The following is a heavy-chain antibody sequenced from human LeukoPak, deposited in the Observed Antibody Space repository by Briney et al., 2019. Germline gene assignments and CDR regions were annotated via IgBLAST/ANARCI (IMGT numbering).Heavy chain of an antibody. CDR1: GFTFRSYA. Sequence: GGSLRLSCAASGFTFRSYAMSWVRQAPGKGLEWVSAISGSGGSTYYADSVKGRFTISRDNSKNTLYLQMNSLRAEDTAVYYCAKVKAGTTNYFDYWGQGTLVTVSS. V-gene: IGHV3-23*01. CDR3: AKVKAGTTNYFDY. D-gene: IGHD1-7*01. CDR2: ISGSGGST. J-gene: IGHJ4*02.